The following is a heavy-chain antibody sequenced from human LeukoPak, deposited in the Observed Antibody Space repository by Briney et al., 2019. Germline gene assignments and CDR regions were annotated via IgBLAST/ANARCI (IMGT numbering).Heavy chain of an antibody. J-gene: IGHJ6*02. Sequence: PGTSLRLSCAASGFSFSNYAMYWVRQAPGRGLEWVAVISYHGSNKWYAKSVKGRFTISRDNSKNTLYLQMNSLRAEDTAVYYCARDRPGAPTYYDILTGYYNGYYYYGMDVWGQGTMVTVSS. CDR2: ISYHGSNK. D-gene: IGHD3-9*01. CDR1: GFSFSNYA. V-gene: IGHV3-30*01. CDR3: ARDRPGAPTYYDILTGYYNGYYYYGMDV.